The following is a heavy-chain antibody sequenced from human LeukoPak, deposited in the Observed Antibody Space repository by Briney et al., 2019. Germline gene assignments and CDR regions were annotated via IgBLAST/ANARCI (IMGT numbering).Heavy chain of an antibody. CDR2: IYSGGST. J-gene: IGHJ4*02. D-gene: IGHD3-22*01. Sequence: GGSLRLSCAASGFTVSSNYMSWVRQAPGKGLEWVSVIYSGGSTYYADSVKGRLTISRDNSKNTLYLQMNSLRAEDTAVYYCAKRGYDSSGYQSDYWGQGTLVTVSS. CDR3: AKRGYDSSGYQSDY. V-gene: IGHV3-66*04. CDR1: GFTVSSNY.